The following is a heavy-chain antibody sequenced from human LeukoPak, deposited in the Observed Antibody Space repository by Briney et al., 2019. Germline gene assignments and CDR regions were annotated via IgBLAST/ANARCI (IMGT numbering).Heavy chain of an antibody. CDR2: ISGAGSAT. D-gene: IGHD5-12*01. Sequence: GGSLRLSCAASGFTFSRYAMNWVRQTPGRGLEWLSAISGAGSATYSADSVRGRFTVSRDNSKDTLFLQMNSLRAEDTALYYCAKEGYTGYDAFDYWGQGALVTVCS. V-gene: IGHV3-23*01. J-gene: IGHJ4*02. CDR3: AKEGYTGYDAFDY. CDR1: GFTFSRYA.